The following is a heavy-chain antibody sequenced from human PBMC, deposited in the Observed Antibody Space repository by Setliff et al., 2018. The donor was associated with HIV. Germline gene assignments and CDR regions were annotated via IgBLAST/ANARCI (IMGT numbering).Heavy chain of an antibody. CDR3: AIPSAGGGYNYWYFDL. CDR1: GGSISNYY. V-gene: IGHV4-59*08. J-gene: IGHJ2*01. CDR2: ISYTGST. Sequence: PSETLSLTCTVSGGSISNYYWSWLRQPPGKGLEWIGYISYTGSTNYNPSLKSRVTMSLDTSKTQLYLRLTSVTAADTAVYYCAIPSAGGGYNYWYFDLWGRGTLVTVSS. D-gene: IGHD5-12*01.